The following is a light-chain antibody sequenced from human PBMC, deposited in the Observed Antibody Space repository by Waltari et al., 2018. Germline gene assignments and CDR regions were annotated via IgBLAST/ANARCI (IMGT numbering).Light chain of an antibody. CDR1: SSDVGCYNY. CDR3: SSYTSSTVV. Sequence: QSALPQPASVSGSPGQSITISCTGTSSDVGCYNYVSWYQQQPGKAPKLMIYDVSNRPSGVSNRFSGSKSGNTASLTISGLQAEDEADYYCSSYTSSTVVFGGGTKLTVL. J-gene: IGLJ2*01. CDR2: DVS. V-gene: IGLV2-14*03.